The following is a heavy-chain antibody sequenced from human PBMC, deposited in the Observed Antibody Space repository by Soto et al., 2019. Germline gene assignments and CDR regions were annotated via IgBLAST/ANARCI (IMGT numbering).Heavy chain of an antibody. D-gene: IGHD3-10*01. CDR3: ARERGEGFDI. J-gene: IGHJ3*02. Sequence: QVQLVQSGAEVKKPGASVKVSCKASGYTFTSYDINWVRQATGQGLEWRGWMNPNSGNTAYAQKFQDSVAMTRNTSTTKAYMELRSLRSEETAVYYCARERGEGFDIWGHETMVNVSS. CDR2: MNPNSGNT. V-gene: IGHV1-8*01. CDR1: GYTFTSYD.